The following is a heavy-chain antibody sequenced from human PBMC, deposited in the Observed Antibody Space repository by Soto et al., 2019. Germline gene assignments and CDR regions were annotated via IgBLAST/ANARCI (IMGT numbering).Heavy chain of an antibody. Sequence: GGSLRLSCAASGFTFSSSAMGWVRQAPGKGLEWVSGISSGDDSTFYADSVKGRFTISRDKSKNTLYLQMSSLRAEDTAVYFCAKVITFYDIFTGYFDYWGQGALVTVSS. V-gene: IGHV3-23*01. CDR1: GFTFSSSA. CDR2: ISSGDDST. CDR3: AKVITFYDIFTGYFDY. J-gene: IGHJ4*02. D-gene: IGHD3-9*01.